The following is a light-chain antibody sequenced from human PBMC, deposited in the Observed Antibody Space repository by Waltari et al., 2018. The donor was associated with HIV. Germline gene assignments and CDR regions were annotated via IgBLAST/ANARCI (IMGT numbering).Light chain of an antibody. Sequence: SYELTQPPSVSVSPGQTARITCSGAPLPKQYASSYQQKPGQAPIVVIYKDNERSSGIPERFSGSSSGTTVTLTISRVQAEDEADYYCQSADSSSTSIVFGGGTKLTVL. CDR2: KDN. CDR1: PLPKQY. V-gene: IGLV3-25*03. CDR3: QSADSSSTSIV. J-gene: IGLJ2*01.